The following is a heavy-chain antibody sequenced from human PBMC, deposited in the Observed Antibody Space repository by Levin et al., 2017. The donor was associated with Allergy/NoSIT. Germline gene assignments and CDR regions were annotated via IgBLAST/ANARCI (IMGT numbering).Heavy chain of an antibody. CDR2: ISGYNDNT. Sequence: ASVKVSCKASGYTFRNYGISWVRQAPGQGLDWMGWISGYNDNTNSAQKFQDRVTMTTDTSTNTAYMELRSLRSDDTAVYYCARVVGGLWFGDTPPYFDFWGQGTLVTVSS. CDR1: GYTFRNYG. J-gene: IGHJ4*02. CDR3: ARVVGGLWFGDTPPYFDF. D-gene: IGHD3-10*01. V-gene: IGHV1-18*01.